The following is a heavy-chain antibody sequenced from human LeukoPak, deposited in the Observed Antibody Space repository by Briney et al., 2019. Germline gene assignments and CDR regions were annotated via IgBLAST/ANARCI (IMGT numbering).Heavy chain of an antibody. CDR3: ARGLYDSTGDYYFDY. Sequence: GASVKVSCKASGYTFTGYYMHWVRQAPGQGLEWMGWMNPNSGNTGYAQKFQGRVTMTRNTSIGTAYMELSSLRSDDTAVYYCARGLYDSTGDYYFDYWGQGTLVTVSS. CDR2: MNPNSGNT. J-gene: IGHJ4*02. V-gene: IGHV1-8*02. D-gene: IGHD3-22*01. CDR1: GYTFTGYY.